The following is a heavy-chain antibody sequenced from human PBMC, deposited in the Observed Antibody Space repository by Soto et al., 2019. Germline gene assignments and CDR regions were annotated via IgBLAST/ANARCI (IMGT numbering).Heavy chain of an antibody. CDR3: ASCITMVRGGKNNWFDP. D-gene: IGHD3-10*01. CDR1: GFTFCSYA. V-gene: IGHV3-23*01. Sequence: PGGSLRLSCAASGFTFCSYAMSWVRQAPGKGLEWVSAISGSGGSTYYADSVKGRFTISRDNSKNTLYLQMNSLRAEDTAVYYCASCITMVRGGKNNWFDPWGQGTLVTVSS. J-gene: IGHJ5*02. CDR2: ISGSGGST.